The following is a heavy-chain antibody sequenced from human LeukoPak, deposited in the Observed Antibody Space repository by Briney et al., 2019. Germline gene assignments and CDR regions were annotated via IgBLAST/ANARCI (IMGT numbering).Heavy chain of an antibody. Sequence: GGSLRLSCAASGFIFHDSVMHWVRQAPGKGLEWVSGVSKKSDYMAYADSVKGRFTISRDNAKNSLYLQMNSLRAEDMALYYCAKADDSSGYDAFDIWGQGTMVTVSS. J-gene: IGHJ3*02. V-gene: IGHV3-9*03. D-gene: IGHD3-22*01. CDR1: GFIFHDSV. CDR3: AKADDSSGYDAFDI. CDR2: VSKKSDYM.